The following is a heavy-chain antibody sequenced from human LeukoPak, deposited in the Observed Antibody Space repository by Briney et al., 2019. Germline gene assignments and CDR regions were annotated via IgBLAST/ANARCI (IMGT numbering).Heavy chain of an antibody. V-gene: IGHV1-8*01. CDR1: GYTFTSYD. J-gene: IGHJ5*02. D-gene: IGHD3-10*01. CDR2: MNPNSGNT. CDR3: AREAELLWFGEFGWFDP. Sequence: ASVKVSCKASGYTFTSYDINWVRQATGQGLEWMGWMNPNSGNTGYAQKFQGRVTMTRNTSISTAYMELSSLRSEDTAVYYCAREAELLWFGEFGWFDPWGQGTLVTVSS.